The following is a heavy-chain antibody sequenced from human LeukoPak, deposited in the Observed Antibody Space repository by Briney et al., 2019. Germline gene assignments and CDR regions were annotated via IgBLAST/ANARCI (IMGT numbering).Heavy chain of an antibody. D-gene: IGHD4-11*01. CDR2: FDPEDGET. CDR3: ATLLGDYSNKDY. V-gene: IGHV1-24*01. Sequence: ASVKVSCKVSGYTLNELSMHWVRQAPGKGLEWMGGFDPEDGETIYAQKFQGRVTMTEDTSTDTAYMELSSLRSEDTAVYYCATLLGDYSNKDYWGRGTLVTVSS. CDR1: GYTLNELS. J-gene: IGHJ4*02.